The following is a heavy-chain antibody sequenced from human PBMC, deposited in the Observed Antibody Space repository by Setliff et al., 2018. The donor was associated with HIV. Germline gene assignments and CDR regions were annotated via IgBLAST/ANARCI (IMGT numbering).Heavy chain of an antibody. D-gene: IGHD3-10*01. J-gene: IGHJ5*02. Sequence: ASVKVSCKASGDTSTTNYYMHWVRQAPGQGLEWMGIINPTGVSTYYAQKFQGRVTMTRDTSITTAYMGLSRLRSDDTAVYYCARVTFYGSANYYPFDPWGQGTLVTVSS. CDR3: ARVTFYGSANYYPFDP. CDR1: GDTSTTNYY. CDR2: INPTGVST. V-gene: IGHV1-46*01.